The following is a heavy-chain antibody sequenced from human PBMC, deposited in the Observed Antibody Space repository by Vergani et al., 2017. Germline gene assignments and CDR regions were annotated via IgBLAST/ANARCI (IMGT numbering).Heavy chain of an antibody. CDR1: GFTFSSYA. V-gene: IGHV3-23*04. CDR2: ISGSGGST. D-gene: IGHD2-2*01. Sequence: VQLVESGGGLVQPGGSLRLSCAASGFTFSSYAMSWVRQAPGKGLEWVSAISGSGGSTYYADSVKGRFTISRDNSKNTLYLQVNSLRAEDTAVYHCAKAGCSSTTCYRSDYWGQGTLITVSS. J-gene: IGHJ4*02. CDR3: AKAGCSSTTCYRSDY.